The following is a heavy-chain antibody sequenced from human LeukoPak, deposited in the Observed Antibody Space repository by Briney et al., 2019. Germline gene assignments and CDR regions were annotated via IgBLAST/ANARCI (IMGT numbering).Heavy chain of an antibody. V-gene: IGHV3-21*01. CDR2: ISSSSSYI. Sequence: TGGSLRLSCAASGFTFSSYNMNWVCQAPGKGLEWVSSISSSSSYIYYADSVKGRFTISRDNAKNSLYLQMNSLRAEDTAVYYCARDGPSTLGYCSGGSCYSAVGFDYWGQGTLVTVSS. CDR3: ARDGPSTLGYCSGGSCYSAVGFDY. J-gene: IGHJ4*02. D-gene: IGHD2-15*01. CDR1: GFTFSSYN.